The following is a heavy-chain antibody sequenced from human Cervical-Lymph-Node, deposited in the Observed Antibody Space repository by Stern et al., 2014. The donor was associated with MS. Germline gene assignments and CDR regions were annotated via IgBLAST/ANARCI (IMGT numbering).Heavy chain of an antibody. CDR2: ISAYNGNT. V-gene: IGHV1-18*01. CDR3: ARDYDRSIAVAGLHSDY. Sequence: VQLVESGAEVKKPGSSVKVSCKASGGTFSSYAISWVRQAPGQGLEWMGWISAYNGNTNYAQKLQGRVTMTTDTSTSTAYMELRSLRSDDTAVYYCARDYDRSIAVAGLHSDYWGQGTLVTVSS. J-gene: IGHJ4*02. CDR1: GGTFSSYA. D-gene: IGHD6-19*01.